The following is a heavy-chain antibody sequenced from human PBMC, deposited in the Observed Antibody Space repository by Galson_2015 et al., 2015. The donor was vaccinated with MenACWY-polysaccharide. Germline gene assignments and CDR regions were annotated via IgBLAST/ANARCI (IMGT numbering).Heavy chain of an antibody. CDR2: INSDGSST. Sequence: SLRLSCAASGFTFSSYWMHWVRQAPGKGLVWVSRINSDGSSTSYADSVKGRFTISRDNAKNTLYLQMNSLRAEDTAVYYCWVYCSSTSCYSGIPSGGQGTLVTVSS. CDR1: GFTFSSYW. J-gene: IGHJ4*02. V-gene: IGHV3-74*01. CDR3: WVYCSSTSCYSGIPS. D-gene: IGHD2-2*01.